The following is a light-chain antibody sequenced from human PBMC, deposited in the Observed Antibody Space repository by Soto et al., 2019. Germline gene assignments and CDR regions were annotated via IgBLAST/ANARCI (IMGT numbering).Light chain of an antibody. CDR1: SSDVGSYNL. J-gene: IGLJ1*01. V-gene: IGLV2-23*01. Sequence: QSALTQPASVSGSPGQSITISCTGTSSDVGSYNLVSWYQQHPGKAPKLVIYEGSKRPSGVSNRFSGSKSGNTASPTISGLQAEDEADYYCCSYAGSSTFYVFGTGTKVTVL. CDR3: CSYAGSSTFYV. CDR2: EGS.